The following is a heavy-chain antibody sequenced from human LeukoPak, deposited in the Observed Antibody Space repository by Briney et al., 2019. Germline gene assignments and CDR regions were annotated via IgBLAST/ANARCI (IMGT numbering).Heavy chain of an antibody. CDR3: ARHTIGSSSTFDY. D-gene: IGHD6-13*01. CDR1: GVSISSSY. J-gene: IGHJ4*02. Sequence: PSETLSLPCTVSGVSISSSYWSWIRQPPGKGLDWIGYIHYSGNTKSNPSLKSPVTMSVDTSNNQFSLKLTSVTAADTAVYYCARHTIGSSSTFDYWGKRVLVTVSS. CDR2: IHYSGNT. V-gene: IGHV4-59*01.